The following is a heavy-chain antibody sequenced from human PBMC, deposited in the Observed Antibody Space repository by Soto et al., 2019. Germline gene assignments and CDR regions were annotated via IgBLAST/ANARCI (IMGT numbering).Heavy chain of an antibody. Sequence: QVQLQESGPGLVKPSQTLSLTCTVSGGSISSGGYYWSWIRQHPGKGLEWVGYIYYSGSTYYNPSLNSRVTISVDTSKNQFAPTLSSVTAADTAVYYCARSFGLAAAGPFDYWGHVNLVTVSS. CDR2: IYYSGST. J-gene: IGHJ4*01. CDR1: GGSISSGGYY. D-gene: IGHD6-13*01. V-gene: IGHV4-31*03. CDR3: ARSFGLAAAGPFDY.